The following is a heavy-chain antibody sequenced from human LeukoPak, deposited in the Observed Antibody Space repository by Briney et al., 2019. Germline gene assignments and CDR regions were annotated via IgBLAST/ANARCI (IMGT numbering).Heavy chain of an antibody. CDR1: GGTFSSYA. J-gene: IGHJ4*02. CDR3: ARDFTNYYDSSGPNEPFDY. Sequence: SVRVSCKASGGTFSSYAISWVRQAPGQGLEWMGRIIPILGIANYAQKFQGRVTITADKSTSTAYMELSSLRSEDTAVYYCARDFTNYYDSSGPNEPFDYWGQGTLVAVSS. CDR2: IIPILGIA. V-gene: IGHV1-69*04. D-gene: IGHD3-22*01.